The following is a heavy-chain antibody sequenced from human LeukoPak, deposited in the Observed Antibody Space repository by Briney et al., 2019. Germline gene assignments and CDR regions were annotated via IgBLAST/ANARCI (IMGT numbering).Heavy chain of an antibody. CDR1: GFTFTDYW. J-gene: IGHJ4*02. V-gene: IGHV3-7*01. CDR2: IKQDGSEK. CDR3: ARDGSAPGLYFDS. Sequence: PSGGALRLSCAASGFTFTDYWMNWVRQAPGKGLEWVASIKQDGSEKYYVDSVKGRLTISRDNAKNLIYLQMNSLRAEDTSIYYCARDGSAPGLYFDSWGQGTLVTVSS. D-gene: IGHD6-13*01.